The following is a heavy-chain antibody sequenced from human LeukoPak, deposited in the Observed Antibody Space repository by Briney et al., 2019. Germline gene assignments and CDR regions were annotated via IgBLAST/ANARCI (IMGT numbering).Heavy chain of an antibody. V-gene: IGHV3-33*01. CDR2: IWYDGSNK. CDR1: GFTFSAPG. D-gene: IGHD4-17*01. CDR3: ARYYGDYRAFDI. J-gene: IGHJ3*02. Sequence: PGRSLRLTCAASGFTFSAPGMHWVRQAPGKGLEWVALIWYDGSNKYYEDSVKGRFTISRDNSKNTLYLQMNSLRAEDTALYYCARYYGDYRAFDIWGQGTMVTVSS.